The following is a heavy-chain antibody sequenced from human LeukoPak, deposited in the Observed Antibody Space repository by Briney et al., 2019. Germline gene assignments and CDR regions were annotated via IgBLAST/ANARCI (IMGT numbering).Heavy chain of an antibody. D-gene: IGHD2-2*02. CDR1: GGSISSSSYY. CDR3: AKARPKYTYYMDV. J-gene: IGHJ6*03. V-gene: IGHV4-39*07. CDR2: IYYSGST. Sequence: SETLSLTCTVSGGSISSSSYYWGWIRQPPGKGLEWIGSIYYSGSTYYNPSLKSRVTISVDTSKNQFSLKLSSVTAADTAVYYCAKARPKYTYYMDVWGKGTTVTVSS.